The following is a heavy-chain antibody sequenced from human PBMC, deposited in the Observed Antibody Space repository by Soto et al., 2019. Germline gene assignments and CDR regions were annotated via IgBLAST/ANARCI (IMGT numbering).Heavy chain of an antibody. CDR3: AKEGGVAARPEVPGEYNWFDP. CDR2: ISGSGGST. Sequence: GGSLRLSCAASGFTFSSYAMSWVRQAPGKGLEWVSAISGSGGSTYYADSVKGRFTISRDNSKNTLYLQMNSLRAEDTAVYYCAKEGGVAARPEVPGEYNWFDPWGQGTLVTVSS. V-gene: IGHV3-23*01. D-gene: IGHD6-6*01. CDR1: GFTFSSYA. J-gene: IGHJ5*02.